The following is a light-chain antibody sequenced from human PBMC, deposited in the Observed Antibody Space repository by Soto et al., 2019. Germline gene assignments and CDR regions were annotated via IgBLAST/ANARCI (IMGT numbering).Light chain of an antibody. CDR2: DAS. J-gene: IGKJ4*01. Sequence: DIVLTQSPATLSLSPGERATLSCRASQSVSTYLAWYQQKPGQAPRLLIYDASNRATGIPARFSGSGSGTDFTLTISSLEPEDFAVYYCQQRGIWPLAFGGGTKVDIK. V-gene: IGKV3-11*01. CDR3: QQRGIWPLA. CDR1: QSVSTY.